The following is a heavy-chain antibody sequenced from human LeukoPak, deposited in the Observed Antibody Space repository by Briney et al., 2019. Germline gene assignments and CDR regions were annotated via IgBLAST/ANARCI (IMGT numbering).Heavy chain of an antibody. Sequence: PGGSLRLSCAASGLSFSSFAMSWVRQGPAGGLEWVSSIRGNSETFYADSVKGRFTLSSDSSRNTVYFQLNNLRVEDTAIYYCAKASWVSSTDAVRWGQGTLVTVSS. V-gene: IGHV3-23*01. D-gene: IGHD3-16*01. CDR1: GLSFSSFA. J-gene: IGHJ4*02. CDR3: AKASWVSSTDAVR. CDR2: IRGNSET.